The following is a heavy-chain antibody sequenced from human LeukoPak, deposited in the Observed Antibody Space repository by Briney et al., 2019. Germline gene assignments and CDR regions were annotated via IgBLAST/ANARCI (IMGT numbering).Heavy chain of an antibody. D-gene: IGHD3-22*01. CDR1: GDSVSSISAA. V-gene: IGHV6-1*01. J-gene: IGHJ5*02. CDR3: ARTYYDSSGYSTLGTNWFDP. Sequence: SQTLSLTCAISGDSVSSISAAWNWIRQSPSRGLEWLGRTYYRSKWYNDYAVSVKSRITINPDTSKNQFSLQLNSVTPEDTAVYYCARTYYDSSGYSTLGTNWFDPWGQGTLVTVSS. CDR2: TYYRSKWYN.